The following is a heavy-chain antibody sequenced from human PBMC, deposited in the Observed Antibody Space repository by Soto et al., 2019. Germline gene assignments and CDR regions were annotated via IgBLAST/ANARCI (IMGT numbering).Heavy chain of an antibody. V-gene: IGHV3-30-3*01. CDR2: ISYDGSNK. CDR1: GFTLSSYA. CDR3: ASDFVVVPATILWLYYFDY. Sequence: GGSMRLACAAYGFTLSSYAMQWDSQVPGKGMEWVAVISYDGSNKYYADSVKGRFTISRNNSKNTLYLQMNSLRAEDTAVYYCASDFVVVPATILWLYYFDYWGQGTLVTVSS. J-gene: IGHJ4*02. D-gene: IGHD2-2*02.